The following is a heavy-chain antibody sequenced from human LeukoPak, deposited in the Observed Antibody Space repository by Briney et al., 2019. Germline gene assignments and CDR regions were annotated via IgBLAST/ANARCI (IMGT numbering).Heavy chain of an antibody. J-gene: IGHJ4*02. CDR1: GGSFSGYY. V-gene: IGHV4-34*01. CDR2: IYHSGST. CDR3: ARARGYSYGPHGY. Sequence: SETLSLTCAVYGGSFSGYYWSWIRQPPGKGLEWIGSIYHSGSTYYNPSLKSRVTISVDTSKNQFSLKLSSVTAADTAVYYCARARGYSYGPHGYWGQGTLVTVSS. D-gene: IGHD5-18*01.